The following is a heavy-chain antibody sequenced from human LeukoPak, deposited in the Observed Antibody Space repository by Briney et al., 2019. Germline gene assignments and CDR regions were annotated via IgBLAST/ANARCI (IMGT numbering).Heavy chain of an antibody. CDR2: IYYSGST. CDR3: ARFLYSSGWYSNFMFDY. CDR1: GGSISSGDYY. V-gene: IGHV4-30-4*08. Sequence: SQTLSLTCTVSGGSISSGDYYWSWIRQPPGKGLEWIGYIYYSGSTYYNPSLKSRVTISVDTSKNQFSLKLSSVTAADTAVYYCARFLYSSGWYSNFMFDYWGQGTLVTVSS. D-gene: IGHD6-19*01. J-gene: IGHJ4*02.